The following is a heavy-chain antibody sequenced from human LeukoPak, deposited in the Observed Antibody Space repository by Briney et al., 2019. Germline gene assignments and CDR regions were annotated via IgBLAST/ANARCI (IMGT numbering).Heavy chain of an antibody. CDR3: AHSGTVTTPHDAFDI. V-gene: IGHV2-5*01. CDR2: IYWNDDK. J-gene: IGHJ3*02. CDR1: GFSLSTSGVG. D-gene: IGHD4-17*01. Sequence: SGPTLVNPTQTLTLTFTFSGFSLSTSGVGVGWIRQPPGKALEWLVLIYWNDDKRYSPSLKSRLTITKDTSKNQVVLTMTNMDPVDTATYYCAHSGTVTTPHDAFDIWGQGTMVTVSS.